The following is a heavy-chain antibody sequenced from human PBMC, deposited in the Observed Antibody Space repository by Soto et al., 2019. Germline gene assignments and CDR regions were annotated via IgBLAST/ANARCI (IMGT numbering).Heavy chain of an antibody. CDR3: ARDPEAAGTYYYGMDV. Sequence: ASVKVSCKASGGTFSSYAISWVRQAPGQGLEWMGGIIPIFGTANYAQKFQGRVTITADESTSTAYMELSSLRSEDTAVYYCARDPEAAGTYYYGMDVWGQGTTVTVSS. J-gene: IGHJ6*02. CDR1: GGTFSSYA. D-gene: IGHD6-13*01. V-gene: IGHV1-69*13. CDR2: IIPIFGTA.